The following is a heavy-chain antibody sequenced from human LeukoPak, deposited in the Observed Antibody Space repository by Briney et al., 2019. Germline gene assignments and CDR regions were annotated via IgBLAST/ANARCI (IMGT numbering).Heavy chain of an antibody. CDR3: ARGIYGDYDWYFDL. J-gene: IGHJ2*01. V-gene: IGHV4-61*03. Sequence: SETLSLTCTVSGGSISSGSYYWSWIRQPPGEGLEWIGYIYHTGSTSYNPSLKSRVTISVDTSKNHFSLKLSSVTAADTAVYYCARGIYGDYDWYFDLWGRGTLVTVSS. D-gene: IGHD4-17*01. CDR1: GGSISSGSYY. CDR2: IYHTGST.